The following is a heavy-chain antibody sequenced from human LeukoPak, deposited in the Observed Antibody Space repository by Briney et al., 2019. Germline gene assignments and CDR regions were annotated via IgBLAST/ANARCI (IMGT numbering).Heavy chain of an antibody. CDR2: IYYSGST. Sequence: SETVSLTCTVSGGHISSYYWSWMRQPPGKGLKGVGYIYYSGSTNYNPSLKSRVTISVDTSKNQFSLRLNSVAAAGPAVHSCASRGTIFHRVAILTWGQGAMFSVSS. V-gene: IGHV4-59*01. CDR3: ASRGTIFHRVAILT. D-gene: IGHD3-9*01. CDR1: GGHISSYY. J-gene: IGHJ3*01.